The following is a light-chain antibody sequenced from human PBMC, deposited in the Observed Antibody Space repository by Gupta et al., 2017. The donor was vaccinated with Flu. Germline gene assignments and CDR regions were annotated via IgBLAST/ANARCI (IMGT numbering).Light chain of an antibody. Sequence: DIQMTQSPSSLSASVGDRVTITCRASQSITNPLNGYQHKPGKAPKLLIYDASNLQSGVPSRFSGSGSGADFTRIIHSMQPEDFATDDGQPRGSFGQGTKVQIK. CDR1: QSITNP. J-gene: IGKJ2*03. V-gene: IGKV1-39*01. CDR2: DAS. CDR3: QPRGS.